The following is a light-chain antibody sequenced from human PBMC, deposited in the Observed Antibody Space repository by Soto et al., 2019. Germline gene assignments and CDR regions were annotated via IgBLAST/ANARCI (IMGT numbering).Light chain of an antibody. V-gene: IGKV1-8*01. Sequence: AIRMTQSPSSLSASTGDRVTITCRASQGISSYLAWYQQKPGKAPNLLIYAASTLQSGVPSRFSGSGSGTDFTLTISCLQSEDFATYYCQQYYSYPLTFVQGTKLEIK. CDR2: AAS. CDR1: QGISSY. CDR3: QQYYSYPLT. J-gene: IGKJ2*01.